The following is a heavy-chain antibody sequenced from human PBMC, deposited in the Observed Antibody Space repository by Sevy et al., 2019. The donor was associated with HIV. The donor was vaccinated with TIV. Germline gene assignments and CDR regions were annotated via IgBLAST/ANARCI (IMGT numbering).Heavy chain of an antibody. CDR1: GDSISSGDSF. V-gene: IGHV4-61*02. Sequence: SETLSLTCTVSGDSISSGDSFWSWIRQPAGKGLEWIGRIYTSGRTMYNPSLKSRVTLSVDTSKNQFSLKLSFVTAADTDVYYCARDGIKRDYYYGMDVWGQGTTVTVSS. D-gene: IGHD1-26*01. CDR2: IYTSGRT. CDR3: ARDGIKRDYYYGMDV. J-gene: IGHJ6*02.